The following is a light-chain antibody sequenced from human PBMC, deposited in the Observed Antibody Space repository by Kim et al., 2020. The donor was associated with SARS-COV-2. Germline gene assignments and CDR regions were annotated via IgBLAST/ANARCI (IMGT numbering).Light chain of an antibody. CDR3: QSYDSSLGV. CDR2: GNS. CDR1: SSNNGADYD. Sequence: PGQRVPSACSGSSSNNGADYDVHWSRQLPGTAPKLLIYGNSNRPPGVPDRFSGSKSGTSASLAITGLQAEDEADYYCQSYDSSLGVFGTGTKVTVL. V-gene: IGLV1-40*01. J-gene: IGLJ1*01.